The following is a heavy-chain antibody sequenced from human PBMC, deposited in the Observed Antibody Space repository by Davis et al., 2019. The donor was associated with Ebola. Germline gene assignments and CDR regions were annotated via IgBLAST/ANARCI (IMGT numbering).Heavy chain of an antibody. CDR1: GYTFTGYY. CDR2: INPNSGGT. CDR3: ARDLYTGYYYYGMDV. J-gene: IGHJ6*02. V-gene: IGHV1-2*04. D-gene: IGHD2-2*02. Sequence: VNVSCTASGYTFTGYYMHWVRQAPGQGLEWMGWINPNSGGTNYAQKFQGWVTMTRDTSISTAYMELSRLRSDDTAVYYCARDLYTGYYYYGMDVWGQETTVTVSS.